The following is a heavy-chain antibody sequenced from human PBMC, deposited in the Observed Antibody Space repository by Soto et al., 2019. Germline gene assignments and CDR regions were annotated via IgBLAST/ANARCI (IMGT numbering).Heavy chain of an antibody. J-gene: IGHJ3*02. CDR2: IWYDGSNK. CDR1: EFTFSSYC. Sequence: GGSPRLSCAASEFTFSSYCMHWVRQAPGKGLEWVAVIWYDGSNKYYADSVKGRFTISRDNSKNTLYLQMNSLRAEDTAVYYCARSSYCSSTSCYFSDDAFDIWGQGTMVTVSS. CDR3: ARSSYCSSTSCYFSDDAFDI. V-gene: IGHV3-33*01. D-gene: IGHD2-2*01.